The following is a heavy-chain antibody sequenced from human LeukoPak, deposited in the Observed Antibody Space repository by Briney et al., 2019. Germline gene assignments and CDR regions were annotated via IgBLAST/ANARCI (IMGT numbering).Heavy chain of an antibody. D-gene: IGHD3-9*01. V-gene: IGHV1-3*01. CDR1: GYTFTSYA. Sequence: ASVKVSCKASGYTFTSYAMHWVRQAPGQRLEWMGWINAGNGNTKYSQKSQGRVTITRDTSASTAYMELSSLRSEDTAVYYCAAGVAILRYFDWPGDYYYGMDVWGQGTTVTVSS. CDR2: INAGNGNT. J-gene: IGHJ6*02. CDR3: AAGVAILRYFDWPGDYYYGMDV.